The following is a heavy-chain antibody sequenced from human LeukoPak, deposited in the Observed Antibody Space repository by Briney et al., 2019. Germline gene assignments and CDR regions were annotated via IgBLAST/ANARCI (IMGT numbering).Heavy chain of an antibody. Sequence: SETLSLTCTVSGGSISSYYWSWIRQPPGKGLEWIGYIYYSGSTNYNPSLKSRVTISVDTSKNQFSLKLSSVTAADTAVYYCARDPGYCSSTSCYKHYYHGMDVWGQGTTVTVSS. J-gene: IGHJ6*02. CDR2: IYYSGST. D-gene: IGHD2-2*02. CDR3: ARDPGYCSSTSCYKHYYHGMDV. V-gene: IGHV4-59*01. CDR1: GGSISSYY.